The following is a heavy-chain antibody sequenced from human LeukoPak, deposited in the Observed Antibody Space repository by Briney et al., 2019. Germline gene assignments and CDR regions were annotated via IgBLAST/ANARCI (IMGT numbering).Heavy chain of an antibody. D-gene: IGHD6-19*01. CDR1: GYSISSGYY. J-gene: IGHJ3*02. V-gene: IGHV4-38-2*01. CDR2: ISHSGST. CDR3: ARSVVAGGTDAFHI. Sequence: SETLSLTCAVSGYSISSGYYWGWIRQPPGKGLEWIGSISHSGSTYYSPSLKSRATISIDTSQNQFSLKLSSVTAADTAVYYCARSVVAGGTDAFHIWGPGTMVTVSS.